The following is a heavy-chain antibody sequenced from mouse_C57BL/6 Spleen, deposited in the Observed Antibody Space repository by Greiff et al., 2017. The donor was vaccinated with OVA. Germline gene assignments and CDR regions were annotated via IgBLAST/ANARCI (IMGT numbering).Heavy chain of an antibody. J-gene: IGHJ2*01. CDR2: ISSGGSYT. CDR3: ARQFDY. Sequence: DVMLVESGGDLVKPGGSLKLSCAASGFTFSSYGMSWVRQTPDKRLEWVATISSGGSYTYYPDSVKGRFTISRDNAKNTLYLQMSSLKSEDTAMYYCARQFDYWGQGTTLTVSS. V-gene: IGHV5-6*02. CDR1: GFTFSSYG.